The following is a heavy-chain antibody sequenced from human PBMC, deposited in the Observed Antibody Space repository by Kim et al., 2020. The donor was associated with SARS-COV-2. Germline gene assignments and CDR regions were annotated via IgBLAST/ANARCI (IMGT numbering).Heavy chain of an antibody. D-gene: IGHD3-16*01. CDR1: GGSISSGGYY. CDR3: ARGDPLYVGAFDI. CDR2: IYYSGST. V-gene: IGHV4-31*03. J-gene: IGHJ3*02. Sequence: SETLSLTCTVSGGSISSGGYYWSWIRQHPGKGLEWIGYIYYSGSTYYNPSLKSRVTISVDTSKNQFSLKLSSVTAADTAVYYCARGDPLYVGAFDIWGQGTMVTVSS.